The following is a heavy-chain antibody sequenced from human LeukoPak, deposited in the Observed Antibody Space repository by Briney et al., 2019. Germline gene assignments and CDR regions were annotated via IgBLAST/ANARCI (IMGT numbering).Heavy chain of an antibody. Sequence: PSETLSLTCTVSGGSISSYYWSWIRQPPGKGLEWIGYIYYSGSTNYNPSLKSRVTMSLDTSKNQLSLKLSSVTAADTAVYYCATMVQGVHTYFGSWGQGTLVTVSS. CDR1: GGSISSYY. J-gene: IGHJ4*02. V-gene: IGHV4-59*01. D-gene: IGHD3-10*01. CDR3: ATMVQGVHTYFGS. CDR2: IYYSGST.